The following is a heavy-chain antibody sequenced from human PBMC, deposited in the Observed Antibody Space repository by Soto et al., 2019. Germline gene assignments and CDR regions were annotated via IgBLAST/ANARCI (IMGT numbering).Heavy chain of an antibody. Sequence: QVQLQASGPGLVKPSGTLSLTCAVSGGSISSSNWCSWVRQPPGKGLEWIGEIYHSGSTNYNPSLKCRVTISVDKSKNHFSLKLSSVTAADTAVYYCARVSGSYYYGMDVWGQGTTVTVSS. J-gene: IGHJ6*02. D-gene: IGHD1-26*01. CDR2: IYHSGST. CDR3: ARVSGSYYYGMDV. CDR1: GGSISSSNW. V-gene: IGHV4-4*02.